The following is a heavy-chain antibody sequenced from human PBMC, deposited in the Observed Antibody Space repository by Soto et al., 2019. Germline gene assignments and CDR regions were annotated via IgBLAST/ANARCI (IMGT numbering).Heavy chain of an antibody. D-gene: IGHD3-16*02. CDR3: AEEGGAGDLSNWAVDV. CDR1: GFPFSCCA. V-gene: IGHV3-23*01. J-gene: IGHJ2*01. Sequence: EVQLLESGGGLVQPGGSLRLSCAASGFPFSCCAMSWVRQAPGKGLQWVSTIHGGGDATHYADSVKGRFTISRDNSRNTLSLQMTSLRPEDTAIDCWAEEGGAGDLSNWAVDVWGRGTLVTVSS. CDR2: IHGGGDAT.